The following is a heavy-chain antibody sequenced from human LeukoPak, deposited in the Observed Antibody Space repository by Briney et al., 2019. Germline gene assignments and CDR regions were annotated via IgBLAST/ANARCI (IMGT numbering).Heavy chain of an antibody. V-gene: IGHV1-8*01. Sequence: ASVKVSCKASGYTFTSYHINWVRQATGQGLEWVGWMNPNNSDIGYAQKFQGRVTMTRNTSIGTAYMELSSLRSEDTAVYYCARGVRRPPSSSGYYYFDYWGQGTLVTVSS. D-gene: IGHD3-22*01. CDR1: GYTFTSYH. J-gene: IGHJ4*02. CDR3: ARGVRRPPSSSGYYYFDY. CDR2: MNPNNSDI.